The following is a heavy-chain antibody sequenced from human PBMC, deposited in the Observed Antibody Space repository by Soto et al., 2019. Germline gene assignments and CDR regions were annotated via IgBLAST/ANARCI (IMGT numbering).Heavy chain of an antibody. D-gene: IGHD2-15*01. Sequence: QVQLVPSGAEVKKPGASVKVSCKASGYTFTRYDINWVRQATGQALEWMGWRNPNSGNTGYAQKFQGRVTMTRNTPISTAYMELSSLRSEDTAVYYCARGVVVAATRPSRRLRYFDLWGRGTLVTVSS. CDR1: GYTFTRYD. J-gene: IGHJ2*01. CDR2: RNPNSGNT. V-gene: IGHV1-8*01. CDR3: ARGVVVAATRPSRRLRYFDL.